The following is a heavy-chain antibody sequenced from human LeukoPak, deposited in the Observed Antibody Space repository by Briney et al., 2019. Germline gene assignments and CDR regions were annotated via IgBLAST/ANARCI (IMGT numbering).Heavy chain of an antibody. CDR2: IKRDGSEK. V-gene: IGHV3-7*01. J-gene: IGHJ5*02. CDR3: ARSPWFDP. Sequence: GGSMRLSCAASGFTFSSCWMSWVRQAPRKGLEWVANIKRDGSEKYYVDSVKGLFTISRDNAKNSLYLQMNSLRAEDTAVYYCARSPWFDPWGQGTLVTVSS. CDR1: GFTFSSCW.